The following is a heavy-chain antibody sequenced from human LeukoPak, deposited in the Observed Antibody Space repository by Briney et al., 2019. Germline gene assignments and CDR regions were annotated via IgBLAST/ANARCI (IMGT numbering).Heavy chain of an antibody. D-gene: IGHD2-21*01. J-gene: IGHJ4*02. CDR3: ARIRCGHSGSVCYNH. CDR2: ISHTDGT. Sequence: PSETLSLTCGVFGVSINDYYWSWIRQSPGKGLEWIGEISHTDGTTYNPSLESRVTMSVGTSENQLSLKLIFVTAADTAVYYCARIRCGHSGSVCYNHWGLGTLVTVSS. CDR1: GVSINDYY. V-gene: IGHV4-34*01.